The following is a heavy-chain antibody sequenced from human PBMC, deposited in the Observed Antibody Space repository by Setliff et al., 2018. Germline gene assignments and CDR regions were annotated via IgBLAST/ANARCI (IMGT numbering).Heavy chain of an antibody. D-gene: IGHD3-22*01. CDR1: GDSISRSTYY. CDR3: ARRPYQHYDSSGYSVNYYMDV. J-gene: IGHJ6*03. CDR2: IYYSGTT. V-gene: IGHV4-39*01. Sequence: SETLSLTCTVSGDSISRSTYYWGWIRQPPGKGLEWIGSIYYSGTTYYNPSVRSRVTISVDTSKNQFSLKLSSVTAADTAVYFCARRPYQHYDSSGYSVNYYMDVWGKGTTVTVSS.